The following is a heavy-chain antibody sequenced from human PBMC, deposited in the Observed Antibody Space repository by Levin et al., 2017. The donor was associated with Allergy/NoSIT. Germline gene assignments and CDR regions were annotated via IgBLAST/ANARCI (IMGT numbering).Heavy chain of an antibody. CDR2: IRQDGSEK. V-gene: IGHV3-7*02. J-gene: IGHJ4*02. CDR1: GFTFSNYW. CDR3: GRFSRSESGFY. D-gene: IGHD5-12*01. Sequence: ASVKVSCAASGFTFSNYWMSWVRQAPGKGLEWVANIRQDGSEKNYVDSVKGRFTISRDNAKNSLYLQMNSLRADDTAVYYCGRFSRSESGFYWGQGTLVTVSS.